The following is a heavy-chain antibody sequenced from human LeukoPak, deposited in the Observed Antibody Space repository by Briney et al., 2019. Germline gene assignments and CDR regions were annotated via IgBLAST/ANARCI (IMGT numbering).Heavy chain of an antibody. Sequence: GGSLRLSCIGSGLTFSRFELNWVRQAPGKGLEWVAYIRHDGSLKTYADSMRGRFTISRDDAKNSVYLQMDSLRVEDTATYYCARRFRDWGRGILVTVSS. CDR1: GLTFSRFE. V-gene: IGHV3-48*03. CDR3: ARRFRD. J-gene: IGHJ4*02. CDR2: IRHDGSLK.